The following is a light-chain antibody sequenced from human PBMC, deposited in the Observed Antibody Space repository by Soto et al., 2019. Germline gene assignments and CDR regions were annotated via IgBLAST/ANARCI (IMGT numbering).Light chain of an antibody. CDR2: EAS. CDR1: ESVKSW. Sequence: DIQLTQSPSTLSASVGDKVTITCRASESVKSWLAWYQQKPGKAPKFLIYEASSLESGVPSRFSGSRSGTDFTLTISSLQPEDFATYFCQQSYSTPYTFGQGTKLDIK. J-gene: IGKJ2*01. CDR3: QQSYSTPYT. V-gene: IGKV1-5*03.